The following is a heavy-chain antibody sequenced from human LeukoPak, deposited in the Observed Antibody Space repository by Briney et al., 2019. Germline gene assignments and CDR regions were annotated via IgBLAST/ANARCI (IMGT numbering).Heavy chain of an antibody. J-gene: IGHJ5*02. D-gene: IGHD6-13*01. V-gene: IGHV5-51*01. CDR2: IYPGDSDT. CDR3: ARLSLRLRSWYRSWFDP. CDR1: GYSFTSYW. Sequence: GESLKISFKGSGYSFTSYWIGWVRQMPGKGLEWMGIIYPGDSDTRYSPSFQGQVTISADKSISTAYLQWSSLKASDTAMYYCARLSLRLRSWYRSWFDPWGQGTLVTVSS.